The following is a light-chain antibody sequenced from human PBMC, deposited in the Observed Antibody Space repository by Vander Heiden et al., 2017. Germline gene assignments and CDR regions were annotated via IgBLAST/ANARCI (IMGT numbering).Light chain of an antibody. J-gene: IGKJ1*01. Sequence: ETVLTQSPRTLSSSPGERAALSCRASQTVSGSYLAGYQQKPGQAPRLLIYGTSSRATGIPDRFSGSGSGTDFTLTISRLEPEDFAVYYCQQYGSSPRTFGQETKVEVK. V-gene: IGKV3-20*01. CDR2: GTS. CDR1: QTVSGSY. CDR3: QQYGSSPRT.